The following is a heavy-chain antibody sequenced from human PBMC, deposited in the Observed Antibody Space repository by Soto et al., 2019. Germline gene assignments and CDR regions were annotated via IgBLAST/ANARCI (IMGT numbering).Heavy chain of an antibody. J-gene: IGHJ5*02. CDR3: AKDLYYGSSRMGNWLDP. V-gene: IGHV3-23*01. CDR1: GFTFSSYA. D-gene: IGHD3-10*01. CDR2: ISGSGGTT. Sequence: GGSLRLSCAASGFTFSSYAMSWVRQAPGKGLEWVSAISGSGGTTYYADSVKGRFTISRDNSKNTLYLQMNNLRAEDTAVYYCAKDLYYGSSRMGNWLDPWGQGTLVTVSS.